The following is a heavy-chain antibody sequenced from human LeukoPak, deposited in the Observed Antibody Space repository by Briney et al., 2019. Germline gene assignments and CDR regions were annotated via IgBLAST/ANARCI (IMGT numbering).Heavy chain of an antibody. CDR2: ISPKSGDT. CDR3: ARELSGSYSDALDI. V-gene: IGHV1-2*02. D-gene: IGHD3-10*01. J-gene: IGHJ3*02. Sequence: ASVKVSCKASGYTFSDYYLNWVRQAPGQGLEWLGWISPKSGDTNFAQKFQGRVTMTRDTAINTAYLELSRLRSDDTAVYYCARELSGSYSDALDIWGLGTMVTVSP. CDR1: GYTFSDYY.